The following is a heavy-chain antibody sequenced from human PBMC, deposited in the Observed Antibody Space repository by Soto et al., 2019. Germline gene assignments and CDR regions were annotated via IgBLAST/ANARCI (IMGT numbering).Heavy chain of an antibody. CDR1: GGSISSYY. Sequence: NPSETLSLTCTVSGGSISSYYWSWIRQPPGKGLEWIGYIYYSGSTNYNPSLKSRVTISVDTSKNQFSLKLSSVTAADTAVYYCARLTDILTGFDYWGQGTLVTVSS. V-gene: IGHV4-59*01. CDR3: ARLTDILTGFDY. CDR2: IYYSGST. D-gene: IGHD3-9*01. J-gene: IGHJ4*02.